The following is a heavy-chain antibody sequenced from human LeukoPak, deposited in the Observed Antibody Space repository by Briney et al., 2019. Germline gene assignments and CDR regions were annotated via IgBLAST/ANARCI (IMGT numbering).Heavy chain of an antibody. CDR2: IYHSGST. CDR1: GGSISSSNW. J-gene: IGHJ3*02. CDR3: ARGQVLRYFDWRNDAFDI. V-gene: IGHV4-4*02. D-gene: IGHD3-9*01. Sequence: SETLSLTCADSGGSISSSNWWSWVRQPPGTGLEWSGEIYHSGSTNYNPSLKSRVTISVDKSKNQFSLNLRSVTAADTAVYYCARGQVLRYFDWRNDAFDIWGQGTLVTVSS.